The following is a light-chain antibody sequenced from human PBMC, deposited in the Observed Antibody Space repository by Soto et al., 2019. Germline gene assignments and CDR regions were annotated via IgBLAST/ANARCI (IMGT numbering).Light chain of an antibody. Sequence: DLQMTQSPSSLSASVGDRVTITCQASQDIGNFLNWYQQKPGKAPKLLIYDASNLETGVPSRFXGSGAGTDFTFTISSLQPEDIASYYCQQYDTLPPFTFGPGTKVDIK. CDR3: QQYDTLPPFT. CDR1: QDIGNF. V-gene: IGKV1-33*01. J-gene: IGKJ3*01. CDR2: DAS.